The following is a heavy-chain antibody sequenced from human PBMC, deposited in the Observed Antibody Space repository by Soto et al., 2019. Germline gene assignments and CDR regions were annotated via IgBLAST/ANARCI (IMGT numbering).Heavy chain of an antibody. Sequence: GGSLRLSCAASGFTFSSYAMSWVRQAPGKGLEWVSAISGSGGSTYYADSVKGRFTISRDNSKNTLYLQMNSLRAEDTAVYYCAKDRDILTGSRHVRLAFDIWGQGTMVTVSS. CDR3: AKDRDILTGSRHVRLAFDI. CDR1: GFTFSSYA. CDR2: ISGSGGST. D-gene: IGHD3-9*01. V-gene: IGHV3-23*01. J-gene: IGHJ3*02.